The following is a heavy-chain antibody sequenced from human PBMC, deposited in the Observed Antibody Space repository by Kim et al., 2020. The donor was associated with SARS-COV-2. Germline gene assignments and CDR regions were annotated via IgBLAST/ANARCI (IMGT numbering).Heavy chain of an antibody. CDR1: GGSISSGGYY. J-gene: IGHJ4*02. CDR2: IYYSGST. Sequence: SETLSLTCTVSGGSISSGGYYWSWIRQHPGKGLEWIGYIYYSGSTYYNPSLKSRVTISVDTSKNQFSLKLSSVTAADTAVYYCAREHVREWLVLDYWGQGTLVTVSS. D-gene: IGHD6-19*01. CDR3: AREHVREWLVLDY. V-gene: IGHV4-31*03.